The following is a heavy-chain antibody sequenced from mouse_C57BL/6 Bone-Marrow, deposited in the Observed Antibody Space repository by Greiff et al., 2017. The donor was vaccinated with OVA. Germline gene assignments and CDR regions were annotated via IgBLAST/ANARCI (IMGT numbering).Heavy chain of an antibody. CDR2: IRLKSDNYAT. J-gene: IGHJ3*01. D-gene: IGHD4-1*01. CDR3: TGNWDGFAY. Sequence: EVHLVESGGGLVQPGGSMKLSCVASGFTFSNYWMNWVRQSPEKGLEWVAQIRLKSDNYATHYAESVKGRFTISRDDSKSSVYLQMNNLRAEDTGIYYCTGNWDGFAYWGQGTLVTVSA. V-gene: IGHV6-3*01. CDR1: GFTFSNYW.